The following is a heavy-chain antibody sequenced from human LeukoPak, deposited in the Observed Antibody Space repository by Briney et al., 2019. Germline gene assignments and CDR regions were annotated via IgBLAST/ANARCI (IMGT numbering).Heavy chain of an antibody. D-gene: IGHD5-24*01. CDR2: IYYSGST. CDR1: GGSISSSSYY. V-gene: IGHV4-39*07. J-gene: IGHJ5*02. CDR3: AREVRMATISWFDP. Sequence: SETLSLTCTVSGGSISSSSYYWGWIRQPPGKGLEWIGSIYYSGSTYYNPSLKSRVTISVDTSKNQFSLKLSSVTAADTAVYYCAREVRMATISWFDPWGQGTLVTVSS.